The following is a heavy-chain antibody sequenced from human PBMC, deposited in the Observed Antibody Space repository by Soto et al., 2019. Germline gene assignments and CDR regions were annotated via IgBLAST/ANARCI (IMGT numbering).Heavy chain of an antibody. J-gene: IGHJ5*02. CDR1: GGSISSSNW. Sequence: LSLTFAVSGGSISSSNWCSWFRQPPGKGLEWIGEIYHSGSTNYNPSLKSRVTISVDKSKNQFSLKLSSVTAADTAVYYCARASTGYSNWFDPWGQGTLVTVSS. CDR3: ARASTGYSNWFDP. V-gene: IGHV4-4*02. D-gene: IGHD3-9*01. CDR2: IYHSGST.